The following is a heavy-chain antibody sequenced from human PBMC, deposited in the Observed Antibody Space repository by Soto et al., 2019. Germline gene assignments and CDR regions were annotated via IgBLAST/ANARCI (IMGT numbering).Heavy chain of an antibody. J-gene: IGHJ3*02. D-gene: IGHD6-13*01. Sequence: ASVKVSCKASGYTFTSYAMHWVRQAPGQRLGWMGWINAGNGNTKYSQKFQGRVTITRDTSASTAYMELSSLRSEDTAVYYCASKSSSWATDAFDIWGQGTMVTVSS. CDR1: GYTFTSYA. CDR3: ASKSSSWATDAFDI. V-gene: IGHV1-3*01. CDR2: INAGNGNT.